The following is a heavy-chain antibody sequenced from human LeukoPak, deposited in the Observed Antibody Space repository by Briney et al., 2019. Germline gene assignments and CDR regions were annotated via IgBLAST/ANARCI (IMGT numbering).Heavy chain of an antibody. Sequence: PSETLSLTRTVSAGSITNYFWTWVRQSPGKGLEWIGYIRYNGGSDSNPSLKSRVTISLDTWNNQFSLRLTSVTAEDTAVYYCAGGELAGTGYWGQGTLVTVSS. J-gene: IGHJ4*02. CDR3: AGGELAGTGY. V-gene: IGHV4-59*03. CDR2: IRYNGGS. CDR1: AGSITNYF. D-gene: IGHD6-19*01.